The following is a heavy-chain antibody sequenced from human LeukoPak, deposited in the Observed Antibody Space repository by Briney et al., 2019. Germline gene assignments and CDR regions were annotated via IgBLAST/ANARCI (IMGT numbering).Heavy chain of an antibody. CDR3: ARSLAAAGPDFDY. V-gene: IGHV1-2*02. J-gene: IGHJ4*02. CDR2: INPNSGGT. CDR1: GYTFTGYY. D-gene: IGHD6-13*01. Sequence: GASVKVSCKASGYTFTGYYMHWVRQAPGQGLEWMGWINPNSGGTNYAQKFQGRVTMTRDTSISTAYMELSRPRSDDTAVYYCARSLAAAGPDFDYWGQGTLVTVSS.